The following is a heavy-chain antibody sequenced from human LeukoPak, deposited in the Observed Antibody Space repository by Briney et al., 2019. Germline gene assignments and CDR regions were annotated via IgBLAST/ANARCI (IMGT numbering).Heavy chain of an antibody. D-gene: IGHD3-10*01. V-gene: IGHV4-39*01. Sequence: SGTVSLTCTVSGGFISSSSFYWGWIRQSPGKGLEWIGSIYYSGSTYYNPSLKSRLTISVDTSKNQLSLKLSSVTAADTAVYYCARNVSLVWGRRGWFDPWGQGTLVTVSS. CDR1: GGFISSSSFY. CDR3: ARNVSLVWGRRGWFDP. J-gene: IGHJ5*02. CDR2: IYYSGST.